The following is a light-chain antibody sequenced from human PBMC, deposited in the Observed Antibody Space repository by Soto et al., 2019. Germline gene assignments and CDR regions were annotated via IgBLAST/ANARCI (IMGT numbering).Light chain of an antibody. J-gene: IGKJ4*01. CDR2: AVY. CDR1: QSIIDN. CDR3: QQYFDWPLT. Sequence: EIVMTQSPATLSVSPGEGVTLSCRASQSIIDNLAWYQQKPGQTPGLLIYAVYSRASGIPARFSGSSSGTDYTLTISSLQSEDSAVYYCQQYFDWPLTFGGGTNVEI. V-gene: IGKV3-15*01.